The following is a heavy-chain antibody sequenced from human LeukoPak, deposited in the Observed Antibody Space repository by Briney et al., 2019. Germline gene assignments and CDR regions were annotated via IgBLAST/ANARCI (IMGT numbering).Heavy chain of an antibody. V-gene: IGHV4-4*07. CDR2: IYTSGST. CDR3: ARLGGWGYGSGSYSPYYYYYYMDV. J-gene: IGHJ6*03. CDR1: GGSISSYY. Sequence: SETLSLTCTVSGGSISSYYWSWIRQPAGKGLEWIGRIYTSGSTNYNPSLKSRVTMSVDTSKNQFSLKLSSVTAADTAVYYCARLGGWGYGSGSYSPYYYYYYMDVWGKGTTVTISS. D-gene: IGHD3-10*01.